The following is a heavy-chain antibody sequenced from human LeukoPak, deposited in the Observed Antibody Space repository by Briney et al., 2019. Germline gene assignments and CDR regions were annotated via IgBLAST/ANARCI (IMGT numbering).Heavy chain of an antibody. CDR1: GYTFTSYG. D-gene: IGHD3-22*01. V-gene: IGHV1-18*01. J-gene: IGHJ6*03. Sequence: GASVKVSCKASGYTFTSYGISWVRQAPGQGLEWMGWISAYNGNTNYAQKLQGRVTMTTDTSTSTAYMELRSLRSDDTAVYYCARGIYDSSGYYPYYYHYYMDVWGKGTTVTVSS. CDR2: ISAYNGNT. CDR3: ARGIYDSSGYYPYYYHYYMDV.